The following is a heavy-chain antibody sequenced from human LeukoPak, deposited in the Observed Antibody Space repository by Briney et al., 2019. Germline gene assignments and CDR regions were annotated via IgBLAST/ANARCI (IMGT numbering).Heavy chain of an antibody. CDR1: RFTFSSYS. CDR3: ARDRPMYSGSYYGGNDY. J-gene: IGHJ4*02. CDR2: ISSSSSYI. Sequence: GGSLRLSCAASRFTFSSYSMNWVRQAPGKGLEWVSSISSSSSYIYYADSVKGRFTISRDNAKNSLYLQMNSLRAEDTAVYYCARDRPMYSGSYYGGNDYWGQGTLVTVSS. D-gene: IGHD1-26*01. V-gene: IGHV3-21*04.